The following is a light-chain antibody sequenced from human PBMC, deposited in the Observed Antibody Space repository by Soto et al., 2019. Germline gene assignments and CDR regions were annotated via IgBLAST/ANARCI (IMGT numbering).Light chain of an antibody. CDR1: SSNIGNNY. CDR2: DND. CDR3: GTWDDSLNGRV. J-gene: IGLJ3*02. V-gene: IGLV1-51*01. Sequence: QSVLTQPPSVSAAPGQKVTISCSGGSSNIGNNYVFWYQQFPGTAPRLLIFDNDKRPSGIPDRFSGSKSDTSATLGITGLQTGDEADYYCGTWDDSLNGRVFGGGTKLAVL.